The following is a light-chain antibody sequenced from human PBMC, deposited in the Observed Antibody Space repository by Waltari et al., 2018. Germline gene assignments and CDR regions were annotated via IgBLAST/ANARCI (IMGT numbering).Light chain of an antibody. CDR2: AAS. CDR1: QSISSY. J-gene: IGKJ1*01. V-gene: IGKV1-39*01. CDR3: QQSYSTPVT. Sequence: DIQMNQSPSSLSASVGDRVNITCRASQSISSYLNWYQQKPGKAPNLLIYAASSLQSGVPSRFSGRGSGTDFTLTISSLQPEDFATYYCQQSYSTPVTFGQGTKVEIK.